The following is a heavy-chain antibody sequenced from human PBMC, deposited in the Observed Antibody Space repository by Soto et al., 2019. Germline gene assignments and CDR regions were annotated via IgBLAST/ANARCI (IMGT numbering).Heavy chain of an antibody. Sequence: PGGSLRLSCAASGFTFSSYSMNWVRQAPGKGLEWVSSISSSSSYIYYADSVKGRFTISRDNAKNSLYLQMNSLRAEDTAVYYCARVVGGSGSYYSYYYYYYGMDVWGQGTTVTVSS. CDR3: ARVVGGSGSYYSYYYYYYGMDV. CDR1: GFTFSSYS. V-gene: IGHV3-21*01. J-gene: IGHJ6*02. CDR2: ISSSSSYI. D-gene: IGHD3-10*01.